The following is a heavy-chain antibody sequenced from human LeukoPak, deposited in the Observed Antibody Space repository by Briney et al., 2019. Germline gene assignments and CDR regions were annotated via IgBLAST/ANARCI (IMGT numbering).Heavy chain of an antibody. V-gene: IGHV4-39*01. Sequence: MTSETLSLTCSVSGVSISSSSHYWGWLRQPPGKGLEWIGSIYYSGSTYYNPSLKSRITISVDTSKNQFSLKLTSVTAADTAVYYCGRHSALGSGYYYWGQGTLVTVSS. D-gene: IGHD3-3*01. J-gene: IGHJ4*02. CDR2: IYYSGST. CDR3: GRHSALGSGYYY. CDR1: GVSISSSSHY.